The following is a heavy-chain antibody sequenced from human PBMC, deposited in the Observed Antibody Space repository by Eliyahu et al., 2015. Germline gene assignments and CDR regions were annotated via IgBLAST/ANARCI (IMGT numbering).Heavy chain of an antibody. D-gene: IGHD1-26*01. CDR1: GGYVNSGANY. CDR2: IHYSGSA. Sequence: QVQLQESGPGLMKPSETLSLTCTVSGGYVNSGANYWSWIRQSPGKGLEWIGDIHYSGSANSHPSLESRVTISVDTSKNQFSLKLSSVTAADTAMYYCARDVGRRGYSFGLDVWGQGTIVTVSS. CDR3: ARDVGRRGYSFGLDV. V-gene: IGHV4-61*08. J-gene: IGHJ6*02.